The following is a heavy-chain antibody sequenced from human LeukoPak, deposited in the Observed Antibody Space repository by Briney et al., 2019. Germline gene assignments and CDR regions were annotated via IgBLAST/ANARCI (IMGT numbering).Heavy chain of an antibody. CDR1: GFSFSNAW. CDR3: KLGGGGWFDP. V-gene: IGHV3-15*01. J-gene: IGHJ5*02. D-gene: IGHD1-7*01. Sequence: GGSLRLSCAASGFSFSNAWMRWVRQAPGKGLEWVGRIKSKTDGGTTDYAAPVKGRFTISRDDSKNTLDLQMNSLKTEDTAVYYCKLGGGGWFDPWGQGTLVTVS. CDR2: IKSKTDGGTT.